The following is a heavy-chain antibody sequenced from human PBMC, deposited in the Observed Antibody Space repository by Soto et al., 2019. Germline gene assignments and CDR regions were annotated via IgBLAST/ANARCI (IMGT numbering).Heavy chain of an antibody. J-gene: IGHJ4*02. CDR1: GYTLTELS. CDR3: VVSDILTGTFDY. Sequence: ASVKVSCKVSGYTLTELSMHWVRQAPGKGLEWMGGFDPEDGETIYAQKFQGRVTMTEDTSTDTAYMELSSLRSEDTAVYYCVVSDILTGTFDYWGQGTLVTVSS. CDR2: FDPEDGET. D-gene: IGHD3-9*01. V-gene: IGHV1-24*01.